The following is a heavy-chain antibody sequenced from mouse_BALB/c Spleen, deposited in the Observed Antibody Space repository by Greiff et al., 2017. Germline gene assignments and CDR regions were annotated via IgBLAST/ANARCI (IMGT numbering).Heavy chain of an antibody. Sequence: EVKLQESGGGLVKPGGSLKLSCAASGFTFSDYYMYWVRQTPEKRLEWVATISDGGSYTYYPDSVKGRFTISRDNAKNNLYLQMSSLKSEDTAMYYCARAPYGNSFAYWGQGTLVCLC. CDR1: GFTFSDYY. CDR3: ARAPYGNSFAY. V-gene: IGHV5-4*02. J-gene: IGHJ3*01. CDR2: ISDGGSYT. D-gene: IGHD2-1*01.